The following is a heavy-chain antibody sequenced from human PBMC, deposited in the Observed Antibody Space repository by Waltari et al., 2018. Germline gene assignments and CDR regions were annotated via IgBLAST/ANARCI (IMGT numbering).Heavy chain of an antibody. CDR3: ARAEELKYYYDRSGYYGYYFDY. CDR1: GFTFSSYA. Sequence: QVQLVESGGGVVQPGRSLRLSCAASGFTFSSYAMHWVRQAPGKGLEWVAVISYDGSNKNDANNVKGRCTITRENSKNTLYLKMNSLRAEDTAVYYCARAEELKYYYDRSGYYGYYFDYWGQGTLVTVSS. V-gene: IGHV3-30*04. J-gene: IGHJ4*02. CDR2: ISYDGSNK. D-gene: IGHD3-22*01.